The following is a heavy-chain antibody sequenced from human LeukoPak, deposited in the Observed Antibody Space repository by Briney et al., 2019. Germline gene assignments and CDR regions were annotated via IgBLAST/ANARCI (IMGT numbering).Heavy chain of an antibody. Sequence: SVKVSCKASGGTFISYAISWVRQAPGQGLEWMGGIIPIFGTANYAQKFQGRVTITADESTSTAYMELSSLRSEDTAVYYCGTITGTTGDAFDIWGQGTMVNGSS. J-gene: IGHJ3*02. V-gene: IGHV1-69*13. CDR1: GGTFISYA. CDR2: IIPIFGTA. D-gene: IGHD1-20*01. CDR3: GTITGTTGDAFDI.